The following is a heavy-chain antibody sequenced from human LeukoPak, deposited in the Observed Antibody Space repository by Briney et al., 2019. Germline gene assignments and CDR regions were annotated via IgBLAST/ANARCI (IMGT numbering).Heavy chain of an antibody. V-gene: IGHV5-51*01. CDR1: GYSFATYW. CDR3: ARFAHIVATITGFDY. CDR2: IYPGDSDT. Sequence: GESLKISCKGSGYSFATYWVAWVRQMPGKGLEWMGMIYPGDSDTRYSPSFQGQVTISADKSINTAYLQWNDLKVSDTAMYYCARFAHIVATITGFDYWAREPWSPSPQ. J-gene: IGHJ4*02. D-gene: IGHD5-12*01.